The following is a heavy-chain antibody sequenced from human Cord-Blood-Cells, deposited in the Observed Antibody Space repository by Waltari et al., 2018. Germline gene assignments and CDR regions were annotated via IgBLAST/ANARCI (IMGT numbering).Heavy chain of an antibody. Sequence: QLQLQESGPGLVKPSATLSLTCTVSGGPISSSSYYWGWIRQPPGKGREWIGSSYYSGSPYYHPSLKSRVTISVDTSKNQFSLKLSSVTAADTAVYYCARQGGYYGSGSYYDYWGQGTLVTVSS. CDR3: ARQGGYYGSGSYYDY. CDR2: SYYSGSP. D-gene: IGHD3-10*01. J-gene: IGHJ4*02. V-gene: IGHV4-39*01. CDR1: GGPISSSSYY.